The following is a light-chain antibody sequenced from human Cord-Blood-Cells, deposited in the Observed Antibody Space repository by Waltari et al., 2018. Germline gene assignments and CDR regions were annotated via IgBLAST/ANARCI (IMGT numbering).Light chain of an antibody. CDR2: GAS. V-gene: IGKV3-15*01. J-gene: IGKJ4*01. CDR1: QSVSSN. Sequence: EIVLTQSPATLSVSQGERATLSCRASQSVSSNLAWYQQKPSQAPRPIHDGASTRATGIPARFSVSGSWTEFTLTISSLQSEDFAVYYCQQYNNWPFTFGGGTKVEIK. CDR3: QQYNNWPFT.